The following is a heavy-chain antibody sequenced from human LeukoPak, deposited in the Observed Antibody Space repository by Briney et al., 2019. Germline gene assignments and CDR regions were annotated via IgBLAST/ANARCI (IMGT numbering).Heavy chain of an antibody. J-gene: IGHJ6*02. CDR2: IYYSGST. CDR3: ARDLVVAGYYYGKDV. V-gene: IGHV4-59*01. D-gene: IGHD6-19*01. CDR1: GGSISSYY. Sequence: SETLSLTCTVSGGSISSYYWSWIRQPPGKGLEWIGYIYYSGSTNYNPSLKSRVTISVDTSKNQFSLKLSSVTAADTAVYHCARDLVVAGYYYGKDVWGQGTTVTVSS.